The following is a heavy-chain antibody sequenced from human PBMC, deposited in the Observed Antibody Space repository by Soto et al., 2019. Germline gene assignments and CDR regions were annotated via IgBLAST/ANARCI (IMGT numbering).Heavy chain of an antibody. CDR1: GFIFTNYA. D-gene: IGHD5-12*01. Sequence: GGSLRLSCAASGFIFTNYAMNWVRQAPGRGLEWVSVIGGRGNSAYYADSVQGRFTISRDNSKNTLSLQMSSLTADDTAIYYSVRDGRGSFDFWGRGTIVTVSS. J-gene: IGHJ3*01. CDR3: VRDGRGSFDF. V-gene: IGHV3-23*01. CDR2: IGGRGNSA.